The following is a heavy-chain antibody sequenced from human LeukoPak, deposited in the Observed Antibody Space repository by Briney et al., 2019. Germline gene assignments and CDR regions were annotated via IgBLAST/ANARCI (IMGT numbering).Heavy chain of an antibody. CDR3: ARVGVAGFDY. V-gene: IGHV3-48*03. D-gene: IGHD6-19*01. J-gene: IGHJ4*02. CDR1: GFTFSSYE. Sequence: GGSLRLSCAASGFTFSSYEMNWVRQAPGKGLEWVSYISSSGSTIYYADSVKGRFTISRDNAKNSLYLQMNSLGAEDTAVYYCARVGVAGFDYWGQGTLVTVSS. CDR2: ISSSGSTI.